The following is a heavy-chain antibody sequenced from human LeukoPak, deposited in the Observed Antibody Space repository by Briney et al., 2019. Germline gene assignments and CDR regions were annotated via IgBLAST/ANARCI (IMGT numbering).Heavy chain of an antibody. D-gene: IGHD3-10*01. CDR1: GGSISSSSYY. Sequence: SETLSLTCTVSGGSISSSSYYWGWIRQPPGKGLEWIGYIYYSGSTNYNPSLKSRVTISVDTSKNQFSLKLSSVTAADTAVYYCARAKYYYGSGSGYFDYWGQGTLVTVSS. V-gene: IGHV4-61*05. CDR3: ARAKYYYGSGSGYFDY. J-gene: IGHJ4*02. CDR2: IYYSGST.